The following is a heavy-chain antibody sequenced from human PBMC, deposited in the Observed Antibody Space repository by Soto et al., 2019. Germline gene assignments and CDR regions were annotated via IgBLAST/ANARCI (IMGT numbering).Heavy chain of an antibody. CDR3: ARRLAAPNWFDP. V-gene: IGHV4-59*01. J-gene: IGHJ5*02. CDR1: GGSISSYY. D-gene: IGHD6-6*01. Sequence: PSETLSLTCTVSGGSISSYYWSWIRQPPGKGLEWIGYIYYSGSTNYNPSLKSRVTISVDTSKNQFSLKLSSVTAADTAVYYCARRLAAPNWFDPWGQGTLVTVSS. CDR2: IYYSGST.